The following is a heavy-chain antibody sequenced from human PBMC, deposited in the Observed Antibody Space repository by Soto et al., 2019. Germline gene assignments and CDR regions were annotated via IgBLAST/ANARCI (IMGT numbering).Heavy chain of an antibody. V-gene: IGHV1-69*01. CDR3: ARDKGGYSYGYYYYGMDV. CDR1: GGTFSSYA. J-gene: IGHJ6*02. CDR2: IIPIFGTA. D-gene: IGHD5-18*01. Sequence: QVQLVQSGAEVKKPGSSVKVSCKASGGTFSSYAISWVRQAPGQGLEWMGGIIPIFGTANYAQKFQGRVTITAGESTSTAYMELSSLRSEDTAVYYCARDKGGYSYGYYYYGMDVWGQGTTVTVSS.